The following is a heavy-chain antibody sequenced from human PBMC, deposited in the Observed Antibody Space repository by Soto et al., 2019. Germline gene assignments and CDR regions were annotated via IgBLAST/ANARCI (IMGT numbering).Heavy chain of an antibody. J-gene: IGHJ6*03. Sequence: ASVKVSCKASGYTFTSYDINWVRQATGQGLEWMGWMNPNSGNTGYAQKFQGRVTMTRNTSISTAYMELSSLRSEDTAVYYCARDYGSGSYYGNYYYYYMDVWGKGTMVTVSS. V-gene: IGHV1-8*01. CDR1: GYTFTSYD. D-gene: IGHD3-10*01. CDR3: ARDYGSGSYYGNYYYYYMDV. CDR2: MNPNSGNT.